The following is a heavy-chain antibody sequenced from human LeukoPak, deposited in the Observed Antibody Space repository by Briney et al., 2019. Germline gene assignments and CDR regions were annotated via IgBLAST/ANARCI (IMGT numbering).Heavy chain of an antibody. CDR3: ARGSAMVSYDY. V-gene: IGHV1-46*01. Sequence: ASVKVSCKASGYTFTRYYMHWVRQAPGQGLEWMGIINASGGSTSYAQKFQGRVTMTRDTSTSTVYTELSSLRSEDMAVYYCARGSAMVSYDYWGQGTLVTVSS. D-gene: IGHD5-18*01. CDR2: INASGGST. CDR1: GYTFTRYY. J-gene: IGHJ4*02.